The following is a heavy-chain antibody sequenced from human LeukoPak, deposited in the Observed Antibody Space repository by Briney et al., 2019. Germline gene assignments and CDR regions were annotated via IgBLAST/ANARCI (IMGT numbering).Heavy chain of an antibody. CDR3: AKTGYSRSWYGDY. D-gene: IGHD6-13*01. V-gene: IGHV3-23*01. CDR1: GFTFSSYA. CDR2: ISGSGGST. Sequence: GGSLRLSCAASGFTFSSYAMSWVRQAPGKGLEWVSAISGSGGSTYYADSVKGRFTISRDNSRNTLYLQMNSLRPEDTAVYYCAKTGYSRSWYGDYWGQGTLVTVSS. J-gene: IGHJ4*02.